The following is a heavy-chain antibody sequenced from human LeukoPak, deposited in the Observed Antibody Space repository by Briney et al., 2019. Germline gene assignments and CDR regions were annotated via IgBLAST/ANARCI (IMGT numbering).Heavy chain of an antibody. D-gene: IGHD1-7*01. CDR1: GYSFTGYY. CDR3: ARGELRSSSHHNWFDP. CDR2: INTNSGDT. Sequence: GASVKVSCKASGYSFTGYYIHWVRQAPGQGLEWMGWINTNSGDTKHAQKFQGRVTMTRDTSISTAYMELSRLRSDDTAVYYCARGELRSSSHHNWFDPWGQGTLVTVSS. V-gene: IGHV1-2*02. J-gene: IGHJ5*02.